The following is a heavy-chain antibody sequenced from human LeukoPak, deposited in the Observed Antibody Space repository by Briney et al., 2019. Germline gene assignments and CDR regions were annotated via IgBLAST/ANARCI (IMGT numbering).Heavy chain of an antibody. J-gene: IGHJ6*03. V-gene: IGHV3-23*01. Sequence: GGSLRLSCAASGFTFYNYAMTWVRQAPGRGLEWVAAMSANGGTTYYADSVRGRSTISRDNFKNTLYLEMNSLRAEDTAVYYCAKRSTQTTPSNYIYFYMDVWGKGTTVTVS. CDR1: GFTFYNYA. CDR2: MSANGGTT. CDR3: AKRSTQTTPSNYIYFYMDV. D-gene: IGHD4-11*01.